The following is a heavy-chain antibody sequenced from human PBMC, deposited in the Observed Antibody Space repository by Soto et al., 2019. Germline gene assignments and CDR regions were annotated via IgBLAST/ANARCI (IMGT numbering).Heavy chain of an antibody. D-gene: IGHD3-22*01. J-gene: IGHJ6*02. CDR1: GGSFSSYA. CDR3: ARAYGQVGITDYYYYYGMDV. CDR2: IIPIFGTA. Sequence: QVQLVQSGAEVKKPGSSVKVSCKASGGSFSSYAISWVRQAPGQGLEWMGGIIPIFGTANYAQKFQGRVTISADESTSTAYMELSSLRSADTAVYSCARAYGQVGITDYYYYYGMDVWGQGTTVTVSS. V-gene: IGHV1-69*01.